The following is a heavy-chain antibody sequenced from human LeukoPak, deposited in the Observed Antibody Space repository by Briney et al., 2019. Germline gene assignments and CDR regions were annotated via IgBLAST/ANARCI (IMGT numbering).Heavy chain of an antibody. J-gene: IGHJ4*02. D-gene: IGHD6-19*01. CDR2: ISFDGSTT. CDR1: GFTFSGYW. Sequence: GGSLRLSCAASGFTFSGYWMHWVRQVPGKGLMGVSRISFDGSTTTYADSVKGRFTISRDNAKNTLYLQMNSLTAEDTAVYYCARSGYSNGSDYWGQGTLVTVSS. V-gene: IGHV3-74*01. CDR3: ARSGYSNGSDY.